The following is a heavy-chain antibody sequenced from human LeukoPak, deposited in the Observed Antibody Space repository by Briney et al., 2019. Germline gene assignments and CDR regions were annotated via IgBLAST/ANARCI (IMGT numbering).Heavy chain of an antibody. Sequence: SETLSLTCTVSGGSISSYYWSWIRQPPGKGLEWIGYLYNSGSTNYNPSLKSRVTISVDTSKNQFSLKLSSVTAADTAVYYCAGATEAGFDLWGRGTLVTVSS. V-gene: IGHV4-59*01. CDR3: AGATEAGFDL. CDR1: GGSISSYY. CDR2: LYNSGST. J-gene: IGHJ2*01.